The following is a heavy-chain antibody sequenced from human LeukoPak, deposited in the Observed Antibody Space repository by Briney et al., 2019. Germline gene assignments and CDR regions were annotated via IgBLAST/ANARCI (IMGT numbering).Heavy chain of an antibody. CDR1: GYTFGTYA. CDR2: VSAYNGQI. J-gene: IGHJ4*02. D-gene: IGHD3-9*01. CDR3: ARSPSILTAINDY. Sequence: ASVKVSCKASGYTFGTYAISWVRQAPGQGLEWMGWVSAYNGQISYAQKFQGRVTMTTDTSASTGYMDLKSLRSDDTAVYDCARSPSILTAINDYWGQGTLVTVSS. V-gene: IGHV1-18*04.